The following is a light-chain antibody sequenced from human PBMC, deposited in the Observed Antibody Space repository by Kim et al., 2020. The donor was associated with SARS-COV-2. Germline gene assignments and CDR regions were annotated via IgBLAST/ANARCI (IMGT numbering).Light chain of an antibody. Sequence: VSPGQTASITCSGDKLGDKYACWYQQRPGQSTVLVIYQDSKRPSGIPERFSGSNSGNTATLTISGTQAMDEADYYCQAWDSSTGVVFGGGTQLTVL. CDR1: KLGDKY. V-gene: IGLV3-1*01. J-gene: IGLJ2*01. CDR3: QAWDSSTGVV. CDR2: QDS.